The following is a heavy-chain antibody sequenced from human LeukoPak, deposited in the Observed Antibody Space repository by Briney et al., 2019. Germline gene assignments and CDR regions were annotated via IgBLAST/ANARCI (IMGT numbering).Heavy chain of an antibody. CDR1: GGTFSSYA. CDR2: IIPIFGTA. J-gene: IGHJ5*02. D-gene: IGHD3-9*01. Sequence: GASVKVSCKASGGTFSSYAISWVRQAPGQGLEWMGGIIPIFGTANYAQKFQGRVTITADESTSTVYMELSSLRSEDTAVYYCASSLRYFDWFPFDPWGQGTLVTVSS. CDR3: ASSLRYFDWFPFDP. V-gene: IGHV1-69*13.